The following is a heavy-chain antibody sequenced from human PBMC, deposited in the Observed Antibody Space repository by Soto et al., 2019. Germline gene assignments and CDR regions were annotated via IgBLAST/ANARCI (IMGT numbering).Heavy chain of an antibody. D-gene: IGHD3-10*01. CDR1: GGSISSYY. V-gene: IGHV4-59*12. CDR2: IYYSGST. CDR3: ASRPVRGVSRPGVTPTYYYYGMDV. Sequence: SETLSLTCTVSGGSISSYYWSWIRQPPGKGLEWIGYIYYSGSTNYNPSLKSRVTISVDTSKNQFSLKLSSVTAADTAVYYCASRPVRGVSRPGVTPTYYYYGMDVWGQGTTVTVSS. J-gene: IGHJ6*02.